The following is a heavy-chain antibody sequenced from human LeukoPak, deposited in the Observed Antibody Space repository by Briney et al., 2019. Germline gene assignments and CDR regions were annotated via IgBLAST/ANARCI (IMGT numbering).Heavy chain of an antibody. CDR3: ARGHEDIVVVPAAIYYFDN. V-gene: IGHV6-1*01. CDR1: GDSVSSNSAA. CDR2: TYHRSKWYN. D-gene: IGHD2-2*02. J-gene: IGHJ4*02. Sequence: SQTLSLTCAISGDSVSSNSAAWNWIRQSPSRGLEWLGRTYHRSKWYNDYAVSVKSRITINPDTSKNQFSLQLNSVTPEDTAVYYCARGHEDIVVVPAAIYYFDNWGQGTLVTVSS.